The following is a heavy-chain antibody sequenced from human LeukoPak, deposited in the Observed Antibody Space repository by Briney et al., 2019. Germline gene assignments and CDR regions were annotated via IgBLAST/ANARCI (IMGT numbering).Heavy chain of an antibody. Sequence: SETLSLTCTVSGSSISSTNYYWGWIRQPPGKGLEWIGSIYYSGSTYYNPSLKSRVTISVDTSKNQFSLKLSSVTAADTAVYYCARSHQPEYFQHWGQGTLVTVSS. V-gene: IGHV4-39*01. CDR1: GSSISSTNYY. J-gene: IGHJ1*01. CDR3: ARSHQPEYFQH. CDR2: IYYSGST.